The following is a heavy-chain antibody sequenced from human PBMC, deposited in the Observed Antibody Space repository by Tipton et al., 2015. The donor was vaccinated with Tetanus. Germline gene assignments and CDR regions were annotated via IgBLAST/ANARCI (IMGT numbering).Heavy chain of an antibody. Sequence: TLSLTCNVSGGSINTGDYYWSWIRQSPGKGLEWIGHVYYSGRTYYNPPLKSRVTISVDTTKSHFSLNMTSVTAADTAVYYCAILPKHWLAPRGAPWGQGILVTVSS. D-gene: IGHD6-19*01. CDR3: AILPKHWLAPRGAP. J-gene: IGHJ5*02. CDR2: VYYSGRT. V-gene: IGHV4-30-4*01. CDR1: GGSINTGDYY.